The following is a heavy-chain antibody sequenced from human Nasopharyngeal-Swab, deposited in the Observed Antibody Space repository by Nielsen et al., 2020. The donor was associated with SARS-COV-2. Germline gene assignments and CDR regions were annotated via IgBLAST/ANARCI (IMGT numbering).Heavy chain of an antibody. CDR3: ARDYFNPLFRYGMDV. V-gene: IGHV4-61*01. CDR2: IYYSGST. J-gene: IGHJ6*02. Sequence: SETLSLTCTVSGGSVSSATYYWSWIRQPPGKGLEWIGYIYYSGSTNYNPSLKSRLTISVDTSKNQFSLKLSSVTAADTAVYYCARDYFNPLFRYGMDVWGQGTTVTVSS. CDR1: GGSVSSATYY. D-gene: IGHD3-10*01.